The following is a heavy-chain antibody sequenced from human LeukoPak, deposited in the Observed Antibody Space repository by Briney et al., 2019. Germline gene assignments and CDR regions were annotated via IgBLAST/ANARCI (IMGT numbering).Heavy chain of an antibody. D-gene: IGHD2-21*02. CDR1: GFTFDDYA. Sequence: GGSLRLSCAASGFTFDDYAMHWVRQAPGKGLEWVSGISWNSGSIGYADSVKGRFTISRDNSKNTLYLQMNSLRAEDTAVYYCARSEVVVTAMTDYWGQGTLVTVSS. J-gene: IGHJ4*02. CDR2: ISWNSGSI. V-gene: IGHV3-9*01. CDR3: ARSEVVVTAMTDY.